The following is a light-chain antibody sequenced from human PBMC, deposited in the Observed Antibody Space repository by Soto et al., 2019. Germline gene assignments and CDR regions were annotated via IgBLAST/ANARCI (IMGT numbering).Light chain of an antibody. CDR2: GAS. CDR1: QSLITRY. CDR3: HQYGPSPT. Sequence: EIVLTQSPGTLSLFPGERATLSCRASQSLITRYLAWYQQKPGQAPRLLIYGASSRATGIPDRFSGSGSGTDFTLTISRLQPEVSAVYSCHQYGPSPTFGQGTRLEIK. J-gene: IGKJ5*01. V-gene: IGKV3-20*01.